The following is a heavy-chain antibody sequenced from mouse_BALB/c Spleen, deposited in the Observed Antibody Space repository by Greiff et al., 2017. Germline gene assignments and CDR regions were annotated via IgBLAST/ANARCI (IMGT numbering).Heavy chain of an antibody. CDR3: ARWGYGNYYAMDY. D-gene: IGHD2-10*02. J-gene: IGHJ4*01. CDR1: GFNIKDTY. Sequence: EVQLVESGAELVKPGASVKLSCTASGFNIKDTYMHWVKQRPEQGLEWIGRIDPANGNTKYDPKFQGKATITADTSSNTAYLQLSSLTSEDTAVYYCARWGYGNYYAMDYWGQGTSVTVSS. V-gene: IGHV14-3*02. CDR2: IDPANGNT.